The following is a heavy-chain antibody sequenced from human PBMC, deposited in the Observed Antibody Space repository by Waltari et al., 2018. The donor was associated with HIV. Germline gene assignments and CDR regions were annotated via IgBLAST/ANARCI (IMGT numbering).Heavy chain of an antibody. Sequence: EVQLLESGGGLVQPGGSLRLSCAASGFTFSSYAMNWVRQAPGMGLEWVSAIGGSGGNTNYADSVEGRFTISRDNSKNTLFLQMNSLRAEDTAVYYCSKAGGATFDYGLDVWGQGTTVTVSS. D-gene: IGHD3-16*01. CDR2: IGGSGGNT. J-gene: IGHJ6*02. CDR3: SKAGGATFDYGLDV. V-gene: IGHV3-23*01. CDR1: GFTFSSYA.